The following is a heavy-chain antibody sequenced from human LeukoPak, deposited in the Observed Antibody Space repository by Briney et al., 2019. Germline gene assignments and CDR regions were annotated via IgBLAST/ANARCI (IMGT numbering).Heavy chain of an antibody. CDR1: GFTVSSNY. V-gene: IGHV3-53*01. Sequence: GGSLRLSCAASGFTVSSNYMSWVRQAPGKGLEWVSVIYSGGSTYYADSVKGRFTISRDNSKNTLYLQMNSLRAEDTAAYYCARGRGYSYGPEVYWGQGTLVTVSS. J-gene: IGHJ4*02. CDR2: IYSGGST. D-gene: IGHD5-18*01. CDR3: ARGRGYSYGPEVY.